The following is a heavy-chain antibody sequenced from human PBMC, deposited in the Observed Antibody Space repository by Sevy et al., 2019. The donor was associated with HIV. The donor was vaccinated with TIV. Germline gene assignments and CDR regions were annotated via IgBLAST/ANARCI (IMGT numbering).Heavy chain of an antibody. J-gene: IGHJ4*02. V-gene: IGHV3-21*01. Sequence: GGSLRLSCAASGFTFSSYSMNWVRQAPGKGLEWVSSISTSSSYIYYADSVKGRFTISRDNAKNSLYLQMNSLRAEDTAVYYCARDLGDDSSGLDYWGQGTLVTVSS. D-gene: IGHD3-22*01. CDR3: ARDLGDDSSGLDY. CDR1: GFTFSSYS. CDR2: ISTSSSYI.